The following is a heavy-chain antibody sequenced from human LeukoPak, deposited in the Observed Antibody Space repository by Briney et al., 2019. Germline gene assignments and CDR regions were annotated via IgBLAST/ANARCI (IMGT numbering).Heavy chain of an antibody. D-gene: IGHD6-13*01. J-gene: IGHJ4*02. CDR2: INHSGST. V-gene: IGHV4-34*01. CDR3: ARGRYLTTLGGAAAGFLDY. Sequence: SSETLSLTCGVYGGSFSGYYWNWIRQSPGKGLEWIGEINHSGSTNYNPSLKSRVTMSVDTSQKQFSLRLTSLRAADTAVYYCARGRYLTTLGGAAAGFLDYWGQGTVVTVSS. CDR1: GGSFSGYY.